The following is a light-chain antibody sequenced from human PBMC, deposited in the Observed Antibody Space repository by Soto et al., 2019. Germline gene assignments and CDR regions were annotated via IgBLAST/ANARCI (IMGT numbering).Light chain of an antibody. Sequence: DIQMTQSPSSLSASVGDRVTITCRASQGIANDLGWFQQKPGKAPKRLIYAASSLKSGVPSRFSGSRYGSDFTLTISNLQPEDFATYYCLQHNTYPFTFGQGTKMDIK. CDR1: QGIAND. CDR3: LQHNTYPFT. J-gene: IGKJ2*01. CDR2: AAS. V-gene: IGKV1-17*02.